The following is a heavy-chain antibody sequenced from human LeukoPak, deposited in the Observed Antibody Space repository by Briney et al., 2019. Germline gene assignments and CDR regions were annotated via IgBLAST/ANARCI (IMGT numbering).Heavy chain of an antibody. Sequence: ASQTLSLTCTVSGGSISSGSYYWSGIRQPAGKGLEGIGRIYTSGSTNYNPSLKSRVTISVDTSTNQFSLKLSSVTAADTAVYYCAREESSMIVHWGQGTLVTVSS. V-gene: IGHV4-61*02. CDR2: IYTSGST. D-gene: IGHD3-22*01. J-gene: IGHJ4*02. CDR3: AREESSMIVH. CDR1: GGSISSGSYY.